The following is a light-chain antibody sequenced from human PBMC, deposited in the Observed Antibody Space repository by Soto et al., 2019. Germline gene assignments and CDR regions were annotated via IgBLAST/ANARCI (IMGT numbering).Light chain of an antibody. CDR2: GAS. V-gene: IGKV3-15*01. J-gene: IGKJ1*01. Sequence: VLTQSPGTLSLSPGERATLSCSASQSVSNNYLAWYQQKPGQDPRLLIYGASTRATGIPARFSGSGSGTEFTLTISSLQSEDFASYYCQQYNTLSGTFGQGTKV. CDR3: QQYNTLSGT. CDR1: QSVSNN.